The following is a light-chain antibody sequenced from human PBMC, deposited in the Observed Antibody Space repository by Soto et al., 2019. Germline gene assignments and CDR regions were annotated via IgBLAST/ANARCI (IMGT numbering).Light chain of an antibody. CDR2: TAS. Sequence: AIQMTQSPSSLSASVGDRVTITCRASQGIKNELGWYQQKPGKAPKLLIYTASSLQSGVPSRFSGSGSGTDFTLTISSLQTEDFATYYCLQEYNYPLTFGGGTKVEIK. CDR1: QGIKNE. J-gene: IGKJ4*01. V-gene: IGKV1-6*01. CDR3: LQEYNYPLT.